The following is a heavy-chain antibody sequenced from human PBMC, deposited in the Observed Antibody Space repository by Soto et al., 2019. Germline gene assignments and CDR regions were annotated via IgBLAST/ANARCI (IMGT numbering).Heavy chain of an antibody. Sequence: GGSLRLSCAASGFTFSNVWLSWVRQGPGKGLEWLGRIKSRTENETTDYASHARGRFILSRDDSKNILYLQLNSLKSEATGVYYCVTVLPQANSWFAYWGKGTPVTVSS. J-gene: IGHJ4*02. V-gene: IGHV3-15*01. D-gene: IGHD3-3*01. CDR3: VTVLPQANSWFAY. CDR2: IKSRTENETT. CDR1: GFTFSNVW.